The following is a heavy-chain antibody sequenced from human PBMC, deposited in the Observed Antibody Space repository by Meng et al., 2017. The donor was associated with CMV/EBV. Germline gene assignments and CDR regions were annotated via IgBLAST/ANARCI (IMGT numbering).Heavy chain of an antibody. J-gene: IGHJ4*02. CDR1: GFTVSRNY. V-gene: IGHV3-23*01. D-gene: IGHD2-2*02. CDR2: ISGSGGST. CDR3: AKISGRTVSPYCSSTSCYTGRGYFDY. Sequence: GESLKISCAASGFTVSRNYMRWVRQAPGKGLEWVSVISGSGGSTYYADSVKGRFTISRDNSKNTLYLQMNSLRAEDTAVYYCAKISGRTVSPYCSSTSCYTGRGYFDYWGQGTLVTVSS.